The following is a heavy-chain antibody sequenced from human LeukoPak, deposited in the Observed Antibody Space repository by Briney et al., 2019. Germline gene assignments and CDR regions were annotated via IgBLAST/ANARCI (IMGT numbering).Heavy chain of an antibody. J-gene: IGHJ1*01. CDR2: INPSGGST. Sequence: ASVKVSCKASGYTFTNYYMHWVRQAPGHGLEWMGIINPSGGSTSYAQKFQGRITMTRDTSTSTVYMELSSLRSEDTAVYYCARDFHDSSGPPRNFQHWGQGTLVTVSS. D-gene: IGHD3-22*01. V-gene: IGHV1-46*01. CDR3: ARDFHDSSGPPRNFQH. CDR1: GYTFTNYY.